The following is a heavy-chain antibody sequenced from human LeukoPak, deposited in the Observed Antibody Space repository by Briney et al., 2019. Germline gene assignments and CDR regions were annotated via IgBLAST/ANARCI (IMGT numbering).Heavy chain of an antibody. D-gene: IGHD1-26*01. V-gene: IGHV3-33*01. CDR2: IWDDGNNK. CDR1: GFSFSNHG. J-gene: IGHJ4*02. Sequence: GGSLRLSCAASGFSFSNHGMHWVRQAPGKRLEWVAVIWDDGNNKRYANSVNGRFTISRDNSENTLYLQMNGLTAEDTAMYYCARFSGSYGFDYWGQGTLVTVSS. CDR3: ARFSGSYGFDY.